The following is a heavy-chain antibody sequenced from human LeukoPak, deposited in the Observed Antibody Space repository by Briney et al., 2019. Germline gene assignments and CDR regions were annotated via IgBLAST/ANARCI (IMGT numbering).Heavy chain of an antibody. Sequence: PGRSLRLSCAASGFTFSSYAMHWVRQAPGKGLEWVAVISYDGSNKYYADSVKGRFTISRDNSKNTLYLQMNSLRAEDTAVYYCARSGERYYYYYYMDVWGKGTTVTVSS. CDR1: GFTFSSYA. J-gene: IGHJ6*03. CDR3: ARSGERYYYYYYMDV. V-gene: IGHV3-30-3*01. D-gene: IGHD6-25*01. CDR2: ISYDGSNK.